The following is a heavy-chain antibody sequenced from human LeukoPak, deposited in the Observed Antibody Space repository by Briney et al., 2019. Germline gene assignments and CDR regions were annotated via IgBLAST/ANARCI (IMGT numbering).Heavy chain of an antibody. CDR1: GASFNTYY. Sequence: PSETLSLTCAVYGASFNTYYWTWIRQSPDKGLEWIGEVKHDGDTNVNPSLRSRVVMSVDASKNQFSLKMTSATAADTAIYFCARGPVALPNDRLSLFFDFWGQGTLVTVSS. V-gene: IGHV4-34*01. D-gene: IGHD2-8*01. CDR2: VKHDGDT. CDR3: ARGPVALPNDRLSLFFDF. J-gene: IGHJ5*01.